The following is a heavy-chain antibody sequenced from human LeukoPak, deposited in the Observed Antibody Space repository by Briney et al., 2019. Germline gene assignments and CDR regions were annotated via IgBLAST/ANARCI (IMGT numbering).Heavy chain of an antibody. CDR1: GFTFSSYA. J-gene: IGHJ4*02. Sequence: GGSLRLSCAASGFTFSSYAMSWVRQAPGKGLEWVSTISVSDGSTYYADSLKGHFTISRDNSKNTLYLQMNSQRAEDTAMYYCAKDAYCTGGTCYGGGYYFDYWGRGTLVTVSS. D-gene: IGHD2-15*01. CDR3: AKDAYCTGGTCYGGGYYFDY. V-gene: IGHV3-23*01. CDR2: ISVSDGST.